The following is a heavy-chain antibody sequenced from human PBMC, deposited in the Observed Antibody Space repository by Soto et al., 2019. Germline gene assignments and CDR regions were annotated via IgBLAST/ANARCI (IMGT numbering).Heavy chain of an antibody. CDR1: GLRFGDSD. D-gene: IGHD2-21*01. CDR3: AKTIVAASGYYFDH. J-gene: IGHJ4*02. CDR2: ISGGSSYT. Sequence: PGGSQRLSCTASGLRFGDSDRSWIRQAPGKGLEWVSYISGGSSYTNYADSAEGRFTTSRDNAKGLMFLQMNSLRADDTAVYYCAKTIVAASGYYFDHWGQGNMVTVSS. V-gene: IGHV3-11*06.